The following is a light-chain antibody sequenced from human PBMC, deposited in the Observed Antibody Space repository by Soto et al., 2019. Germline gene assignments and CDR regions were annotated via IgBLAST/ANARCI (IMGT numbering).Light chain of an antibody. CDR1: SSDVGGYNY. V-gene: IGLV2-14*01. Sequence: QSALTQPASVSGSPGQSITISCTGTSSDVGGYNYVSWCQQHPGKAPKLMIYDVSVRPSGVSNRFSGSKSGNTASLTISGLQAEDEADYYCSSYTSSSTLYVFGIGTKLTVL. CDR3: SSYTSSSTLYV. CDR2: DVS. J-gene: IGLJ1*01.